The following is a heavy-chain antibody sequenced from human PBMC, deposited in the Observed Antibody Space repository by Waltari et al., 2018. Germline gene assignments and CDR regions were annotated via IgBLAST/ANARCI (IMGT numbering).Heavy chain of an antibody. CDR2: IRYDGSNK. J-gene: IGHJ4*02. CDR1: GFNFSSYG. Sequence: QVQLVESGGGVVQPGGSLRLYCAASGFNFSSYGMHWARPAPGKGLEWVAFIRYDGSNKYYADSVKGRFTISRDNSKNTLYLQMNSLRAEDTAVYYCAKVFGWRAADNYFDYWGQGTLVTVSS. CDR3: AKVFGWRAADNYFDY. V-gene: IGHV3-30*02. D-gene: IGHD3-16*01.